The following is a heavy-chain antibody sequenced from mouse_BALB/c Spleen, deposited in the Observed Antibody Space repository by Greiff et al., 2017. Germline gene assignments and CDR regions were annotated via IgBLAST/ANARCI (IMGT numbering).Heavy chain of an antibody. V-gene: IGHV1-80*01. CDR1: GYAFSSYW. J-gene: IGHJ4*01. D-gene: IGHD2-1*01. Sequence: QVQLKQSGAELVRPGSSVKISCKASGYAFSSYWMNWVKQRPGQGLEWIGQIYPGDGDTNYNGKFKGKATLTADKSSSTAYMQLSSLTSEDSAVYFCARFAGNGAMDYWGQGTSVTVSS. CDR3: ARFAGNGAMDY. CDR2: IYPGDGDT.